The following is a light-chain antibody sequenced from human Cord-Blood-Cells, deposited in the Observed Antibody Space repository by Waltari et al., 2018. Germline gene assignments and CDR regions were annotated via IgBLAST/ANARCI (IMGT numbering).Light chain of an antibody. CDR2: DVS. V-gene: IGLV2-14*01. J-gene: IGLJ1*01. Sequence: QSALTQPASASGSPGQSNTISCTGTSSDVGGYNYVSWYQQHPGKAPKLMIYDVSNRPSGVSNRFSGSKSGNTASLTISGLQAEDEADYYCSSYTSSSTYVFGTGTKVTVL. CDR1: SSDVGGYNY. CDR3: SSYTSSSTYV.